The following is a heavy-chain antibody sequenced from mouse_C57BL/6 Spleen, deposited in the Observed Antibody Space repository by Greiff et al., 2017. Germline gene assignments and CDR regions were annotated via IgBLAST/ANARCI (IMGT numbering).Heavy chain of an antibody. V-gene: IGHV1-7*01. Sequence: QVQLKESGAELAKPGASVKLSCKASGYTFTSYWMHWVKQRPGQGLEWIGYINPSSGYTKYNQKFKDKATLTADKYSSTAYMQLSSLTYEDSAVYYCARNYGSSSWYFDVWGTGTTVTVSS. D-gene: IGHD1-1*01. J-gene: IGHJ1*03. CDR2: INPSSGYT. CDR1: GYTFTSYW. CDR3: ARNYGSSSWYFDV.